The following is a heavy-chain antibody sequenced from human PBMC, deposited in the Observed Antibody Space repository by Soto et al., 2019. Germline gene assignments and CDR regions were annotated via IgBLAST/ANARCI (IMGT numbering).Heavy chain of an antibody. CDR2: IDPTDSHT. CDR3: ARGLARLEVAGTDSDY. Sequence: SLKISCQGSGYNFISYWIHWVRQMPGKGLEWMGKIDPTDSHTKYSPSFQGHVTFSVDKFTNTAYLQWNSLKASDTAMYYCARGLARLEVAGTDSDYWGRGTLVTVSS. D-gene: IGHD6-19*01. J-gene: IGHJ4*02. V-gene: IGHV5-10-1*01. CDR1: GYNFISYW.